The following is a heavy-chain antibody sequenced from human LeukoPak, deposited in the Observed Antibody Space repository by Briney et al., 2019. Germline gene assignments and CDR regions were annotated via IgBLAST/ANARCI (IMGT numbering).Heavy chain of an antibody. CDR3: TASYTSGFPEIDY. V-gene: IGHV4-59*01. D-gene: IGHD6-19*01. CDR2: IYYSGST. Sequence: SETLSLTCTVSGGSISGYSWSWIRQPPGKGLEWIGYIYYSGSTNYDPSLKSRVTMSVDTSKNQFSLKLSSVTAADTAFYYCTASYTSGFPEIDYWGQGTLVTVSS. CDR1: GGSISGYS. J-gene: IGHJ4*02.